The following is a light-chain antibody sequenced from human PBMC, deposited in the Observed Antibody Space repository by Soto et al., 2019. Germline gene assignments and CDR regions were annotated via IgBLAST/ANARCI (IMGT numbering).Light chain of an antibody. J-gene: IGLJ1*01. Sequence: QSALTQPASVSGSPGQSITISCTGTSSDVGGYNYVTWYQHHPGKAPKLMIYDVSNRPSGVSTRFSGSKSGNTASLTISGLQADDEADYYCSSYTTSSTRVFGTGTKLTVL. CDR2: DVS. CDR1: SSDVGGYNY. V-gene: IGLV2-14*01. CDR3: SSYTTSSTRV.